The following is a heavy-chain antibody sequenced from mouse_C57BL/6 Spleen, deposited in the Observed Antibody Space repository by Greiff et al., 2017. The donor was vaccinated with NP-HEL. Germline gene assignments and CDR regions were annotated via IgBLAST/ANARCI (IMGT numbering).Heavy chain of an antibody. D-gene: IGHD1-1*01. CDR1: GFTFSSYA. J-gene: IGHJ3*01. CDR3: TRDQYYGSSSAWFAY. CDR2: ISSGGDYI. V-gene: IGHV5-9-1*02. Sequence: LVESGEGLVKPGGSLKLSCAASGFTFSSYAMSWVRQTPEKRLEWVAYISSGGDYIYYADTVKGRFTISRDNARNTLYLQMSSLKSEDTAMYYCTRDQYYGSSSAWFAYWGQGTLVTVSA.